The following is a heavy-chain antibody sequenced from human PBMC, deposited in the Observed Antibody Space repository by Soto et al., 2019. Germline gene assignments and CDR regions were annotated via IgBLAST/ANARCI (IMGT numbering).Heavy chain of an antibody. CDR3: ARDSPGYYYDSSGYYYVHGMDV. CDR1: GYTFTSYA. V-gene: IGHV1-3*01. J-gene: IGHJ6*02. D-gene: IGHD3-22*01. CDR2: INAGNGNT. Sequence: QVQLVQSGAEVKKPGASVKVSCKASGYTFTSYAMHWVRQAPGQRLEWMGWINAGNGNTKYSQKFQGRVTITRDTSASTAYLELSSLRSEDTAVYYCARDSPGYYYDSSGYYYVHGMDVWGQGTTVTVSS.